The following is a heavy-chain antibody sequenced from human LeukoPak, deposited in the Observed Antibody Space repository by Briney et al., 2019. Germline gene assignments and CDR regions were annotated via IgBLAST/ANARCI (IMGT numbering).Heavy chain of an antibody. V-gene: IGHV3-74*01. CDR1: GITISRYW. CDR3: AISGDGHNYFDY. CDR2: INSDGSST. J-gene: IGHJ4*02. Sequence: PGGSLRLSCGASGITISRYWMHGVRQAPGKGLVWVSRINSDGSSTSYADSVKGRFTISRDNAKNTLSLQLNSLRGEDTAVYYCAISGDGHNYFDYWGQGTLVTVSS. D-gene: IGHD5-24*01.